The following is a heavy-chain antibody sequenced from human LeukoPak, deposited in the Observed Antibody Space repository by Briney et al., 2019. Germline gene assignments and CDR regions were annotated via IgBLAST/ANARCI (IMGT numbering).Heavy chain of an antibody. CDR3: ARGFRGSWNNWFDP. D-gene: IGHD2-15*01. Sequence: QASETLSLTCAVYGGSFSGYYWSWIRQPPGKGLEWIGEINHSGSTNYNPSLKSRVTISVDTSKNQFSLKLSSVTAADTAVYYCARGFRGSWNNWFDPWGQGTLVTVSS. CDR2: INHSGST. V-gene: IGHV4-34*01. CDR1: GGSFSGYY. J-gene: IGHJ5*02.